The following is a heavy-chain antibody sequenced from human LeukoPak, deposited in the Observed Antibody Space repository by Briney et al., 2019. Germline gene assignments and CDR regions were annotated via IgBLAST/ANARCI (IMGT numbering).Heavy chain of an antibody. D-gene: IGHD6-13*01. Sequence: GESLKISCKGSGYSYTSYWIGWVRQMPGKGLAWMGIIYPGDSDIRYSPSFQGQVTISAVKSISTAYLQWSSLKASDTAMYYCASSQQLASYYYHGMDVWGQGTTVTVSS. CDR2: IYPGDSDI. J-gene: IGHJ6*02. CDR3: ASSQQLASYYYHGMDV. V-gene: IGHV5-51*01. CDR1: GYSYTSYW.